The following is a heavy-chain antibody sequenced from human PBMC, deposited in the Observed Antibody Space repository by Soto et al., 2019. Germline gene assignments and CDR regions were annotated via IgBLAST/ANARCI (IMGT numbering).Heavy chain of an antibody. J-gene: IGHJ5*02. Sequence: SETLSLTCTVSGGSIDSGGYSWTWIRQPPGKGLEWIGFIYHTGTTYYNPSLKSRVTISVDRSKNQFSLKLNSVTAADTAVYYCARGANYYDSSGSSWFDPWGQGALVTVS. V-gene: IGHV4-30-2*01. CDR3: ARGANYYDSSGSSWFDP. CDR2: IYHTGTT. CDR1: GGSIDSGGYS. D-gene: IGHD3-22*01.